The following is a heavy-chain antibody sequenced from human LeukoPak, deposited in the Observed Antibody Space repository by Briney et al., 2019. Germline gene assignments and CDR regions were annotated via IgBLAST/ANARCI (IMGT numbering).Heavy chain of an antibody. CDR2: IYSGGST. V-gene: IGHV3-53*01. CDR3: ASRVVQGYHFDY. CDR1: GFTVNTKY. Sequence: GGSLRLSCAASGFTVNTKYMTWVRQAPGKGLEWVSLIYSGGSTYYADSVKGRFTISRDNSKNTLYLQMNSLRVEDTAVYYCASRVVQGYHFDYWGQGTLVTVSS. J-gene: IGHJ4*02. D-gene: IGHD2-15*01.